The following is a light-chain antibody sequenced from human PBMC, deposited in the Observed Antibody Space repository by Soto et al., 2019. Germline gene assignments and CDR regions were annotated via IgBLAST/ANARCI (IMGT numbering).Light chain of an antibody. V-gene: IGKV3-11*01. CDR3: QQHSHWPPWT. J-gene: IGKJ1*01. Sequence: EVVLTQSPATLSLSPGERATLSCRASENVRTFVDWYQQKPGQAPRLLIYGASNRATGIPARFSGSGSGTDFTLTISNIEPEDFAVYYCQQHSHWPPWTFGQGTRLEIQ. CDR1: ENVRTF. CDR2: GAS.